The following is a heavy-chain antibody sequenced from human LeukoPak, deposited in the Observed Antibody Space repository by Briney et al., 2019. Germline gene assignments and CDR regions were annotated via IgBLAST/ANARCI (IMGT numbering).Heavy chain of an antibody. CDR3: ARGGDYEIDY. CDR1: GVSIRTYY. D-gene: IGHD4-17*01. J-gene: IGHJ4*02. V-gene: IGHV4-59*01. Sequence: SETLSLTCTVSGVSIRTYYWNWIRQPPGTGPEWIGYIYRRSTNYNPSFESRVTISVDTSKNQCSLKLSSVTAADTAVYYCARGGDYEIDYWGQGILVTVSS. CDR2: IYRRST.